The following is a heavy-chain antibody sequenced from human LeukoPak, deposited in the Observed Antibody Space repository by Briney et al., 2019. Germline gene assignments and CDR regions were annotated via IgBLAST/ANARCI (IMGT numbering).Heavy chain of an antibody. CDR1: KFNFA. Sequence: GGSLRLSCAASKFNFAMSWVRQTADRRLEWVSAISGSGDATFYTDSVKGRFTISRDNSKNTLYLQMNNLRVEDTAVYYCAKGHFASSSFFDYWGQGTLVTVSS. V-gene: IGHV3-23*01. D-gene: IGHD6-6*01. CDR3: AKGHFASSSFFDY. J-gene: IGHJ4*02. CDR2: ISGSGDAT.